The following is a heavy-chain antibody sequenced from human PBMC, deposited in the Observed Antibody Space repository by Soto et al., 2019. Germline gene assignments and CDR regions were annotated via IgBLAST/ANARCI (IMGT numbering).Heavy chain of an antibody. CDR1: GFTFSSYS. J-gene: IGHJ5*02. V-gene: IGHV3-21*01. CDR3: ARDLEQLGFDP. CDR2: ISSSSSYI. Sequence: NPGGSLRFSCAASGFTFSSYSMNWVRQAPGKGLEWVSSISSSSSYIYYADSVKGRFTISRDNAKNPLYLQMNSLRAEDTAVYYCARDLEQLGFDPWGQGTLVTVSS. D-gene: IGHD6-6*01.